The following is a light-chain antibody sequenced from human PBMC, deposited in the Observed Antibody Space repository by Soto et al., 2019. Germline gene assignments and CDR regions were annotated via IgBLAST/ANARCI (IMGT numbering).Light chain of an antibody. CDR2: GAS. V-gene: IGKV3-15*01. Sequence: EIVMTQSPATLSVSPGERATLSCRASQSVNSNLVWYQQKPGQAPRLLIYGASTRATGIPGRFSGSGYGTEFNLTIRSLQSEDFAVYFCQQYNNWLWTFGQGTKVEIK. CDR1: QSVNSN. J-gene: IGKJ1*01. CDR3: QQYNNWLWT.